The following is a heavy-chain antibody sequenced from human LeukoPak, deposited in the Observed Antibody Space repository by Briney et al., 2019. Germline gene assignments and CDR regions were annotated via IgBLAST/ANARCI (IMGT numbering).Heavy chain of an antibody. CDR1: GYTFTGYY. CDR2: INPNSGAT. Sequence: GASVKVSCKASGYTFTGYYMHWVRQAPGQGLEWMGWINPNSGATNYAQKFQGRVTMTRDTSISTAYMELSRLRSDDTAVYYCAREKGIVGATTVAFDIWGQGTMVTVSS. D-gene: IGHD1-26*01. V-gene: IGHV1-2*02. CDR3: AREKGIVGATTVAFDI. J-gene: IGHJ3*02.